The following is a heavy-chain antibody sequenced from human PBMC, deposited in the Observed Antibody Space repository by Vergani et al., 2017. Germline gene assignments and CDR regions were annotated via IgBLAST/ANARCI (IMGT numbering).Heavy chain of an antibody. CDR3: ARGRRYYDSSGYLDAFDI. D-gene: IGHD3-22*01. J-gene: IGHJ3*02. V-gene: IGHV4-34*01. CDR1: GGSFSVYY. CDR2: INHSGST. Sequence: QVQLPQWGAGLLKPSETLSLTCAGYGGSFSVYYWSWIRQPPGKGLEWIGEINHSGSTNYNPSLKRRVTISVDTSKNQFSLKLSSVTAADTAVYYCARGRRYYDSSGYLDAFDIWGQGTMVTVSS.